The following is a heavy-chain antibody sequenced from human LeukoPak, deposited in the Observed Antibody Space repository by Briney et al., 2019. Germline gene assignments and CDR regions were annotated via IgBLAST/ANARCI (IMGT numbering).Heavy chain of an antibody. J-gene: IGHJ4*02. V-gene: IGHV3-11*01. D-gene: IGHD5-18*01. Sequence: GGSLRLSCAASGFTFSNYWMHWVRQAPGKGLEWVSYISSSGSTIYYADSVKGRFTISRDNAKNSLYLQMNSLRAEDTAVYYCARDFHSYADYWGQGTLVTVSS. CDR2: ISSSGSTI. CDR1: GFTFSNYW. CDR3: ARDFHSYADY.